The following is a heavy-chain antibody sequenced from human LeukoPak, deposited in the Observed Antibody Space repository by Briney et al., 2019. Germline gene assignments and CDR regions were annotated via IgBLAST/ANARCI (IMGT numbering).Heavy chain of an antibody. Sequence: PGGSLRLSCAASGFTFSSYSMNWVRQAPGKGLEWVSSISSSSSYIYYADSVKGRFTISRDNAKNSLYLQMNSLRAEDTAVYYCARGEAYYYGMDVWGQGTTVIVSS. CDR3: ARGEAYYYGMDV. CDR1: GFTFSSYS. J-gene: IGHJ6*02. V-gene: IGHV3-21*01. D-gene: IGHD1-26*01. CDR2: ISSSSSYI.